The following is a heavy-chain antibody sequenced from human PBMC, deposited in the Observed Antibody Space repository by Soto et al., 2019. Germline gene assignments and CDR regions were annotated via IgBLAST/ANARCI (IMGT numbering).Heavy chain of an antibody. CDR2: IYHSGST. Sequence: SETLSLTCAVSGGSISSSNWWSWVRQPPGKGLEWIGEIYHSGSTNYNPSLKSRVTISVDKPKNQFSLKLSSVTAADTAVYYCARSTSITFGGVIVKPYFDDWGKGTLGSVS. CDR1: GGSISSSNW. CDR3: ARSTSITFGGVIVKPYFDD. D-gene: IGHD3-16*02. V-gene: IGHV4-4*02. J-gene: IGHJ4*02.